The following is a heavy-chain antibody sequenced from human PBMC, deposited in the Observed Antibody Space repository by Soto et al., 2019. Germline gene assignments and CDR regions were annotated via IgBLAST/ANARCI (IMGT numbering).Heavy chain of an antibody. V-gene: IGHV3-64D*06. Sequence: PGGSLRLSCSGSGFTFSSYAMHWVRQAPGKGLEYASAISSNGGSTYYADSVKGRFTISRDNSKKTLYLQMTSLRVEDTAVYYCVKGKYSSSGLLDWFDPWGQGTVVSVSP. CDR2: ISSNGGST. J-gene: IGHJ5*01. CDR3: VKGKYSSSGLLDWFDP. D-gene: IGHD6-6*01. CDR1: GFTFSSYA.